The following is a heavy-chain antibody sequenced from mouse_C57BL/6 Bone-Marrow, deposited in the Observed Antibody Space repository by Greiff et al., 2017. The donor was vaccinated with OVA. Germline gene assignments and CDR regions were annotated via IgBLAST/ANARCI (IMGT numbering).Heavy chain of an antibody. J-gene: IGHJ1*03. CDR2: IRSKSNNYAT. D-gene: IGHD2-3*01. CDR3: VRHDVYWYFDV. Sequence: EAKLVESGGGLVQPKGSLKLSCAASGFSFNTYAMNWVRQAPGKGLEWVARIRSKSNNYATYYADSVKDRFTISRDDSESMLYLQMNNLKTEDTAMYYCVRHDVYWYFDVWGTGTTVTVSS. CDR1: GFSFNTYA. V-gene: IGHV10-1*01.